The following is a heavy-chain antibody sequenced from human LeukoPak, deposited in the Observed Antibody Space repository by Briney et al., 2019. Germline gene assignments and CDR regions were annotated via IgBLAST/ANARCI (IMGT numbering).Heavy chain of an antibody. V-gene: IGHV3-23*01. D-gene: IGHD5-18*01. CDR2: ISGDGKAP. J-gene: IGHJ6*03. CDR1: GDTFSSYA. Sequence: PGGSLRLSCAASGDTFSSYAMSWVRQAPGKGLEWVSAISGDGKAPYYADSVKGRFTISRDNSQNTLYLQMSSLRVRDTAAYFYANATASLGRPYNMDVWGQGTAVTVS. CDR3: ANATASLGRPYNMDV.